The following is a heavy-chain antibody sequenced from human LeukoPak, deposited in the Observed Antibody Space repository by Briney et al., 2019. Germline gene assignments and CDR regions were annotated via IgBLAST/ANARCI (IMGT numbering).Heavy chain of an antibody. CDR3: ARKARWLQSSDAFDI. Sequence: WASVKVSCKASGYTFTGYYMHWVRQAPGQGLEWMGWINPNSGGTNYAQKFQGRVTITADKSTSTAYMELSSLRSEDTAVYYCARKARWLQSSDAFDIWGQGTMVTVSS. CDR1: GYTFTGYY. V-gene: IGHV1-2*02. J-gene: IGHJ3*02. CDR2: INPNSGGT. D-gene: IGHD5-24*01.